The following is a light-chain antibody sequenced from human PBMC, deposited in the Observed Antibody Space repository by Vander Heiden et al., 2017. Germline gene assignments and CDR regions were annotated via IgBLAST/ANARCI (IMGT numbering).Light chain of an antibody. CDR2: EAS. CDR3: QRYNSYPLT. Sequence: DIQLMQSSCTLSASAGDTVTITCRAGQSVGFWLAWYQQKPGKAPNLLIYEASSLEGGVPSMFSGKGSGTEFTLTSSSLQPDDFATYYYQRYNSYPLTFGQGTKLEIK. J-gene: IGKJ1*01. V-gene: IGKV1-5*03. CDR1: QSVGFW.